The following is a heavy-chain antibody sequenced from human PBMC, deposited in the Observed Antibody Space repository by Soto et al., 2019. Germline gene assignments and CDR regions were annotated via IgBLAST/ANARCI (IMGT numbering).Heavy chain of an antibody. CDR1: GFTFSSDW. V-gene: IGHV3-7*03. CDR3: ARGIQQLDS. J-gene: IGHJ6*02. Sequence: PGGSLRLSCAASGFTFSSDWMTWVRQAPGKGLEWVANIKEDGSEKYYVDSAKGRFTISRDNAEKSLYLQMNSLRAEDSAVYYCARGIQQLDSWGQGTTVTVSS. D-gene: IGHD6-13*01. CDR2: IKEDGSEK.